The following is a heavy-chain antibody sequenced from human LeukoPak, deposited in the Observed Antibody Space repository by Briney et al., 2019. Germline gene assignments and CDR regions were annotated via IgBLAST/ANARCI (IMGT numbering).Heavy chain of an antibody. D-gene: IGHD6-6*01. V-gene: IGHV4-34*01. CDR3: APHSSSSAD. CDR2: INHSGST. CDR1: GGSFSGYY. J-gene: IGHJ4*02. Sequence: SETLSLTCAVYGGSFSGYYWSWIRQPPGKGLEWIGEINHSGSTNYNPSLKSRVTISVDTSKNQFSLKLSSVTAADTAVYYCAPHSSSSADWGQGTLVTVSS.